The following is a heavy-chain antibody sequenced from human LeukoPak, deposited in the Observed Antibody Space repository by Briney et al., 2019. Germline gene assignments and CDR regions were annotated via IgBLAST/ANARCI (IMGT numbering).Heavy chain of an antibody. CDR1: GGSISDYY. Sequence: SETLSLTCTVSGGSISDYYCNWIRQPPGKGLEWIGYISSSGPTKYNPSLKSRVTASADTSKNQFSLKLSSVTAADTAVYYCARQNDYSNYDYWGQGTLVTVSS. J-gene: IGHJ4*02. CDR3: ARQNDYSNYDY. V-gene: IGHV4-59*08. CDR2: ISSSGPT. D-gene: IGHD4-11*01.